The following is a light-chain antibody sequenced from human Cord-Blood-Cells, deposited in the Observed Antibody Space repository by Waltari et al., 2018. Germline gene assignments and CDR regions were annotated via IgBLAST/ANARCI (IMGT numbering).Light chain of an antibody. V-gene: IGLV3-25*02. CDR1: ALPKQY. Sequence: SYELTQPPSVSVSPGQTARITCSGDALPKQYAYWYQQKPGQAPVLVICKDWERPSGIPERFSGSSSGTTVTLTISGGQAEDEADYYCQSADSSGTYVFGTGTKVTVL. J-gene: IGLJ1*01. CDR3: QSADSSGTYV. CDR2: KDW.